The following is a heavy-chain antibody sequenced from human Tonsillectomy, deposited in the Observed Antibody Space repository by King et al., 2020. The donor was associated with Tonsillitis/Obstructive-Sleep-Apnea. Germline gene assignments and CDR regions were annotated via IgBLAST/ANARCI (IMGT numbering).Heavy chain of an antibody. Sequence: VQLVESGGGLVKPGGSLRLSCAASGFTFSSYSMNWVRQAPGKGLEWVSSISSSSSYIYYADSVKGRFTISRDNAKNSLYLQMNSLRAEDTAVYDCARVNGKEGYYSMYAWGEGTPLTVSP. D-gene: IGHD2-8*01. CDR3: ARVNGKEGYYSMYA. CDR2: ISSSSSYI. V-gene: IGHV3-21*01. CDR1: GFTFSSYS. J-gene: IGHJ6*04.